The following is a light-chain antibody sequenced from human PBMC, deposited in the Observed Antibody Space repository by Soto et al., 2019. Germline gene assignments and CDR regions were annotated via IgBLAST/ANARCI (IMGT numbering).Light chain of an antibody. CDR1: QSVSSY. V-gene: IGKV3-11*01. CDR3: QQRRYWPVT. Sequence: EIVLTQSPAILSMSPGERATLSCRASQSVSSYFAWYQQKPGQAPRLLIYDASNRATGVPARFSGSGSGTALTLTSSSLEPEDFAVYYCQQRRYWPVTFGQGTKVEIK. J-gene: IGKJ1*01. CDR2: DAS.